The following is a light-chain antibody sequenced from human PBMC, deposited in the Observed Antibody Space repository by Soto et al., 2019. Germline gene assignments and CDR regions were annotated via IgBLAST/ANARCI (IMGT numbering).Light chain of an antibody. J-gene: IGLJ1*01. V-gene: IGLV2-14*01. Sequence: QSALTQPASVSGSPGQSITISCTGTSGDVGGYNYVSWYQQHPGKAPKLMIYEVSNRPSGVSNRFSGSKSGNTASLTISGLQAEDEADYYCSSYTSSPYVFGTGTKLTVL. CDR1: SGDVGGYNY. CDR3: SSYTSSPYV. CDR2: EVS.